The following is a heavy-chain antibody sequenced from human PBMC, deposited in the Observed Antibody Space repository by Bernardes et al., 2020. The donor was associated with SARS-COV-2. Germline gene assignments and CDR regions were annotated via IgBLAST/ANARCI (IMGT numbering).Heavy chain of an antibody. Sequence: GRSLRLSCAASVFTLSDCATHWVRQASGKGLEWVGRITSKGESYATAYAASVKGRFTISRDDSKNTAYLQMNSLRIDDTAVYYYTRLNDYGDYYGLDVWGQGTTVTVSS. CDR3: TRLNDYGDYYGLDV. D-gene: IGHD4-17*01. J-gene: IGHJ6*02. V-gene: IGHV3-73*01. CDR2: ITSKGESYAT. CDR1: VFTLSDCA.